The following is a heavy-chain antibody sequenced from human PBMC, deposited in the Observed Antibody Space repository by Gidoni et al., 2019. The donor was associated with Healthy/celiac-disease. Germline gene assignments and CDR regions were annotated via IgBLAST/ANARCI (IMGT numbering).Heavy chain of an antibody. CDR3: ARESGATRGETFDY. CDR2: IWYDGSNK. V-gene: IGHV3-33*01. J-gene: IGHJ4*02. Sequence: GKGLEWVAVIWYDGSNKYYADSVKGRFTISRDNSKNTLYLQMNSLRAEDTAVYYCARESGATRGETFDYWGQGTLVTVSS. D-gene: IGHD1-26*01.